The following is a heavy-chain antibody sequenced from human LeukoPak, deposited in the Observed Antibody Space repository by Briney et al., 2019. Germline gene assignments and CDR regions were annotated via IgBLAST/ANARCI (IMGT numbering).Heavy chain of an antibody. D-gene: IGHD3-10*01. Sequence: GGSLRLSCAASGITFSRYSMNWVRQAPGKGLEWVSYISSSSSTIYYADSVKGRFTISRDDAKNSLYLQMNSLGVEDAAVYYCAMVRGVIFDYWGQGTLVTVSS. J-gene: IGHJ4*02. CDR1: GITFSRYS. CDR2: ISSSSSTI. CDR3: AMVRGVIFDY. V-gene: IGHV3-48*04.